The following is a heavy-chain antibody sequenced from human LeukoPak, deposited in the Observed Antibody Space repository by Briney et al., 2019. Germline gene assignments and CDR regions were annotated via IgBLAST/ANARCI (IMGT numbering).Heavy chain of an antibody. CDR1: GGSISSYY. V-gene: IGHV4-59*08. CDR2: IYYSGST. Sequence: SETLSLTCTVSGGSISSYYWSWIRQPPGKGLEWIGYIYYSGSTNYNPSLKSRVTISVDTSKNQFSLKLSSATAADTAVYYCARVNYSSGWPAFDYWGQGTLVTVSS. D-gene: IGHD6-19*01. J-gene: IGHJ4*02. CDR3: ARVNYSSGWPAFDY.